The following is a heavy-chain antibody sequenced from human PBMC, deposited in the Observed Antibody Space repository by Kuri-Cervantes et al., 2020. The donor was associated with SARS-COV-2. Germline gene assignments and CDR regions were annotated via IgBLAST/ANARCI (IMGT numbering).Heavy chain of an antibody. CDR1: GYTLTELS. D-gene: IGHD3-3*01. CDR3: ARGDFWSRPFDY. Sequence: ASVKVSCKVSGYTLTELSMHWVRQAPGKGLEWMGGFDPEDGETIYAQKFQGRVTMTEDTSTDTAYMELSSLRSDDTAVYYCARGDFWSRPFDYWGQGTLVTVSS. V-gene: IGHV1-24*01. J-gene: IGHJ4*02. CDR2: FDPEDGET.